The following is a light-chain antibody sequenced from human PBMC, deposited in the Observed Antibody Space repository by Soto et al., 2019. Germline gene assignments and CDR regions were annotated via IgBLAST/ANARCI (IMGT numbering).Light chain of an antibody. Sequence: DIVMTQSPDSLAVSLGETATINCKSSQSVLYSSNNKNYLAWYQQKPGQPPKLLIYWASTRESGVPDRFSGSGSGTDFTLTISSLQAEDVAVYYCQQYYRPWTFGQETKVEIK. CDR1: QSVLYSSNNKNY. CDR2: WAS. J-gene: IGKJ1*01. CDR3: QQYYRPWT. V-gene: IGKV4-1*01.